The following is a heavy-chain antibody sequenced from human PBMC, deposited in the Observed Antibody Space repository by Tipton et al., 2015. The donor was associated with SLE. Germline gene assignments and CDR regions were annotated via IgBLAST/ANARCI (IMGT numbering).Heavy chain of an antibody. CDR2: IWYDGGNK. V-gene: IGHV3-33*06. J-gene: IGHJ3*01. CDR1: GFTFSNYG. Sequence: SLRLSCAASGFTFSNYGIHWVRQAQGKGLEWVAVIWYDGGNKLYADSVKGRFTISRDNSKNTLYLQMNSLRAEDTAVYYCAKGGSAWGQGTMVTVSS. CDR3: AKGGSA.